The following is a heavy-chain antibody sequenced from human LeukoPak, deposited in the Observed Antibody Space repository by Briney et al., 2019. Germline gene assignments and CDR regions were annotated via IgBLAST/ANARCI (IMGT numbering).Heavy chain of an antibody. CDR2: IIPSDGFT. Sequence: GASVKVSCKASGYTFSSYYVHWVRQAPGQGLEWMGMIIPSDGFTSYAQKFQGRVTMTRDTSTSTVYMDLSSLRSDDTAVYYCARFAVHRRLAVAGQFGLDYWGQGTLVTVSS. D-gene: IGHD6-19*01. CDR1: GYTFSSYY. CDR3: ARFAVHRRLAVAGQFGLDY. J-gene: IGHJ4*02. V-gene: IGHV1-46*01.